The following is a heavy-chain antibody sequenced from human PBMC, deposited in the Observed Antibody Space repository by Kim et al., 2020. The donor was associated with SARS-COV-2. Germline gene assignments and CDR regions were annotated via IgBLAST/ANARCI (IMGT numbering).Heavy chain of an antibody. Sequence: SETLSLTCTVSGYSISSGYYWGWIRQPPGKGLEWIGSIYHSGSTYYNPSLKSRVTISVDTSKNQFSLKLSSVTAADTAVYYCARDEELRYFDWLFRGNWFDPWRQGTLVTVSA. CDR3: ARDEELRYFDWLFRGNWFDP. CDR1: GYSISSGYY. CDR2: IYHSGST. D-gene: IGHD3-9*01. V-gene: IGHV4-38-2*02. J-gene: IGHJ5*02.